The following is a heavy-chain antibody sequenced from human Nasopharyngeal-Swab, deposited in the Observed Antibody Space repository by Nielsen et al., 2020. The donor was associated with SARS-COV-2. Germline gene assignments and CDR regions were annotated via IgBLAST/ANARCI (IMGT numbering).Heavy chain of an antibody. CDR2: TNEDESTT. Sequence: SCEASGFTFSNYWIHWVRQAPGKGLVWISRTNEDESTTDYADSLQGRFDISRDNANHTLYLHRNSLRAVDTAIYYCARDLSGRGDYLGQGTLVTVAS. CDR1: GFTFSNYW. V-gene: IGHV3-74*01. CDR3: ARDLSGRGDY. J-gene: IGHJ4*02. D-gene: IGHD6-19*01.